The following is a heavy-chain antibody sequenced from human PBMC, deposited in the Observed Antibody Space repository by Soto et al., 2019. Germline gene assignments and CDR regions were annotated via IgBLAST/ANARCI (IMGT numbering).Heavy chain of an antibody. J-gene: IGHJ1*01. D-gene: IGHD2-2*01. V-gene: IGHV3-48*01. CDR1: GFTFSSYS. Sequence: GGSLRLSCEAAGFTFSSYSMNWVRQAPGKGLEWVSYINSRSSTMYYADSVKGRFTISRDTAKNSLYLQMNSLRAEDTALYYCTRAECTSCYGFQHWGRGTLVTVSS. CDR3: TRAECTSCYGFQH. CDR2: INSRSSTM.